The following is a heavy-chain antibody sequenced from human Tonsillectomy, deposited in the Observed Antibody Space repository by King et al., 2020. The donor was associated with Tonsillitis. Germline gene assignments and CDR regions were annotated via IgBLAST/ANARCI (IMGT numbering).Heavy chain of an antibody. D-gene: IGHD1-1*01. J-gene: IGHJ4*02. CDR1: GFTFRSDW. Sequence: VQLVESGGDSVQPGGSLRLSCAASGFTFRSDWMDWVRQAPGKGLEWVASINPDGSQKYYVGSVKGRFTISRDNAENSLFLHMTGLRTEDTAVYYCTRDRAFSCFDYWGPGTLVTVSS. CDR2: INPDGSQK. CDR3: TRDRAFSCFDY. V-gene: IGHV3-7*04.